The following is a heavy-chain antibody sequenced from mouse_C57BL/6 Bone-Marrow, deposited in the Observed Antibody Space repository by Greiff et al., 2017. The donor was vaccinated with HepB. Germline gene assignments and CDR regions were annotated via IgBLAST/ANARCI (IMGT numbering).Heavy chain of an antibody. D-gene: IGHD1-1*01. CDR2: INYDGSST. CDR3: ARSITTVVEDYAMDD. J-gene: IGHJ4*01. CDR1: GFTFSDYY. Sequence: EVKLMESEGGLVQPGSSMKLSCTASGFTFSDYYMAWVSQVPEKGLEWVANINYDGSSTNYLDTLKSRFIISRDNAKNILYLQMSSLKSEDTATYYCARSITTVVEDYAMDDWGQGTSVTVSS. V-gene: IGHV5-16*01.